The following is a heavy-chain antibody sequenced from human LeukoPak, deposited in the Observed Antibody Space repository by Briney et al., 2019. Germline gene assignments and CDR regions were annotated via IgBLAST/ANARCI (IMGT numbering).Heavy chain of an antibody. CDR2: IYYSGST. D-gene: IGHD3-9*01. V-gene: IGHV4-59*01. CDR1: GGSISSYY. CDR3: ARDGGGYYDILTGYYGWFGR. J-gene: IGHJ5*02. Sequence: SETLSLTCTVSGGSISSYYWSWIRQPPGKGLEWIGYIYYSGSTNYNPSLKSRVTISVDTSKNQFSLKLSSVTAADTAVYYCARDGGGYYDILTGYYGWFGRWGQGTVVTVSS.